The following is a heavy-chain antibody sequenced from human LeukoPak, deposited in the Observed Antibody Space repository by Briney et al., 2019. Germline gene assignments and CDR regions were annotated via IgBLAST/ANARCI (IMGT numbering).Heavy chain of an antibody. CDR1: GFTFSSYS. D-gene: IGHD3-9*01. CDR3: VRDAKQYYDILTGYYNDAFDI. V-gene: IGHV3-21*01. CDR2: ISSSSSII. J-gene: IGHJ3*02. Sequence: GGSLRLSCAASGFTFSSYSMNWVRQAPGKGLEWVSSISSSSSIIFYADPMKGRFTISRDNAKNSLYLQMNSLRAEDTAVYYCVRDAKQYYDILTGYYNDAFDIWGQGTMVTVSS.